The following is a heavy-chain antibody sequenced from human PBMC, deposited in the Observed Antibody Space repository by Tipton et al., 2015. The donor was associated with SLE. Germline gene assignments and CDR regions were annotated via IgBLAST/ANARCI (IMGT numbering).Heavy chain of an antibody. CDR2: IYYSGST. J-gene: IGHJ6*03. CDR3: ARVPAYYYYYMDV. V-gene: IGHV4-4*02. Sequence: GLVKPSETLSLTCTVSGGSISSSKWWSWVRQPPGKGLEWIGEIYYSGSTNYNPSLKSRVTISVDTSKNQFSLKLSSVTAADTAVYYCARVPAYYYYYMDVWGKGTTVTVSS. CDR1: GGSISSSKW.